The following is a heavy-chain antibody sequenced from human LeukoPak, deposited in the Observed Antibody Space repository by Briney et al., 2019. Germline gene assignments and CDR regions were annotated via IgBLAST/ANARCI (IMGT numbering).Heavy chain of an antibody. D-gene: IGHD3-16*01. V-gene: IGHV1-2*02. CDR2: INPNGGAT. CDR3: ARVRLNAFDI. J-gene: IGHJ3*02. Sequence: ASVKVPCKASEYTFIGYYMHWVRQAHGQGPEWMGWINPNGGATNYAQKFQGRVTMTRDTSISTAYMELSRLRSDDTAVYYCARVRLNAFDIWGQGTMVIVSS. CDR1: EYTFIGYY.